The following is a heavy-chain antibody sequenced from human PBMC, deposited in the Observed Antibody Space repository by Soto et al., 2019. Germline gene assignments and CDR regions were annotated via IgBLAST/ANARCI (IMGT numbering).Heavy chain of an antibody. CDR2: ISSNSAYI. D-gene: IGHD6-13*01. V-gene: IGHV3-21*01. CDR1: GFTFSSYA. CDR3: TRDASRDSSARGWFDP. J-gene: IGHJ5*02. Sequence: GGSLRLSCAASGFTFSSYAMSWVRQAPGKGLEWVSTISSNSAYIYYTDALRGRFTISRDNAKNSLHLQMNSLRAEDTAVYYCTRDASRDSSARGWFDPWGPGTLVTVSS.